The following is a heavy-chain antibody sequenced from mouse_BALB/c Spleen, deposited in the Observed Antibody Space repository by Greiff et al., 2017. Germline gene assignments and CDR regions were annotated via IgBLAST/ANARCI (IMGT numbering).Heavy chain of an antibody. Sequence: QVQLQQPGAELVRPGASVKLSCKASGYTFTSYWINWVKQRPGQGLEWIGNIYPSDSYTNYNQKFKDKATLTVDKSSSTAYMQLSSPTSEDSAVYYWTRWGYYGSIAWYFDVWGGGNTVTVSS. CDR3: TRWGYYGSIAWYFDV. V-gene: IGHV1-69*02. D-gene: IGHD1-1*01. CDR1: GYTFTSYW. J-gene: IGHJ1*01. CDR2: IYPSDSYT.